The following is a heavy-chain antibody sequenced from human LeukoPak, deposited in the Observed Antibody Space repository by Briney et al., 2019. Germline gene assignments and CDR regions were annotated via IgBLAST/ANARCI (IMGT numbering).Heavy chain of an antibody. D-gene: IGHD3-16*02. V-gene: IGHV1-24*01. Sequence: GASVKVSCKVSGYTLTELSMHWVRQAPGKGLEWMGGFDPEDGETIYAQKFQGRVTMTEDTSTDTAYMELSSLRSEDTAVYYCATGKIFVSWFDPWGQGTLVTVSS. J-gene: IGHJ5*02. CDR1: GYTLTELS. CDR3: ATGKIFVSWFDP. CDR2: FDPEDGET.